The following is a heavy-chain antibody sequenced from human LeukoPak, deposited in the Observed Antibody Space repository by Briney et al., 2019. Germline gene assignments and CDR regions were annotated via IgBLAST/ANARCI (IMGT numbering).Heavy chain of an antibody. Sequence: ASETPSLTCAVYGGSFSGYYWSWIRQPPGKGLEWIGEINHSGSTNYNPSLKSRVTISVDTSKNQFSLKLSSVTAADTAVYYCARGLIGATHFDYWGQGTLVTVSS. J-gene: IGHJ4*02. CDR1: GGSFSGYY. D-gene: IGHD1-26*01. CDR3: ARGLIGATHFDY. CDR2: INHSGST. V-gene: IGHV4-34*01.